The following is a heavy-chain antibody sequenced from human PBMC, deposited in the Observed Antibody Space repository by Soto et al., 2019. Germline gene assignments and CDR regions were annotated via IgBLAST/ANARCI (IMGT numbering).Heavy chain of an antibody. D-gene: IGHD6-6*01. V-gene: IGHV3-11*06. CDR2: ISSSSSYT. CDR1: GFTFSDYY. Sequence: GGSLRLSCAASGFTFSDYYMSWIRQAPGKGLEWVSYISSSSSYTNYADSVKGRFTISRDNAKNSLYLQMNSLRAEDTAVYYCARVSSSSSFFDYWGQGTLVTVSS. CDR3: ARVSSSSSFFDY. J-gene: IGHJ4*02.